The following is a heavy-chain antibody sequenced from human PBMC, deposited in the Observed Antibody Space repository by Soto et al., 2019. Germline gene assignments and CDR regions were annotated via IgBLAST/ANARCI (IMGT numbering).Heavy chain of an antibody. Sequence: GGSLRLSCAGSVFTFSSYAMTWVRQAPGKGLEWVSTLSDSGGHTYYSDSVKGRFTISRDNSKNTLYLQMNSLRAEDTAVYYCAKDSQNVLVSAARVYGMDVWGQGTTVTVSS. V-gene: IGHV3-23*01. D-gene: IGHD2-2*01. CDR3: AKDSQNVLVSAARVYGMDV. J-gene: IGHJ6*02. CDR1: VFTFSSYA. CDR2: LSDSGGHT.